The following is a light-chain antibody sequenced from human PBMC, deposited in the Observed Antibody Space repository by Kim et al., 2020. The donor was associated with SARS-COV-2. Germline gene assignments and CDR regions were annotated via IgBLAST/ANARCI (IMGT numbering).Light chain of an antibody. V-gene: IGKV1-39*01. Sequence: DIQMTQSPSSLAASVGDRVTIACRASQSISTYLKWYQQKPGKAPKLLIYAASSLQSGVPSRFSGSGSGTDFTLTISSLQLEDFATYYCQQSHTTPLLTFGGGTKVDIK. J-gene: IGKJ4*01. CDR1: QSISTY. CDR2: AAS. CDR3: QQSHTTPLLT.